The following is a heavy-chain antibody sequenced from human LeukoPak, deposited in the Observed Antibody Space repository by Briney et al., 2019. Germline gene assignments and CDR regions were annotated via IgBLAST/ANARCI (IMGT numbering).Heavy chain of an antibody. V-gene: IGHV1-69*05. CDR3: ARPKRDGYNYDFDY. Sequence: SVKVSCKASGGTFSSYAISWVRQAPGQGLEWMGGIIPIFGTANYAQKFQGRVTITTDESTTTAYMELSSLRSEDTAVYYCARPKRDGYNYDFDYWGQGTLVTVSS. CDR2: IIPIFGTA. D-gene: IGHD5-24*01. J-gene: IGHJ4*02. CDR1: GGTFSSYA.